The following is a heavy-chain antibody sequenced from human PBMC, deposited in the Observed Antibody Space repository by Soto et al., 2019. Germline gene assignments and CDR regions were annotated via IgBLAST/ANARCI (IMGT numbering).Heavy chain of an antibody. CDR2: FDPEDGET. Sequence: GASVKVSCKVSGYTLTELSMHWVRQAPGKGLEWMGGFDPEDGETIYAQKFQGRVTTTEDTSTDTAYMELSSLRSEDTAVYYCATCKSGGDCYSGREDAFDIWRQRTMVTVSS. J-gene: IGHJ3*02. V-gene: IGHV1-24*01. D-gene: IGHD2-21*02. CDR3: ATCKSGGDCYSGREDAFDI. CDR1: GYTLTELS.